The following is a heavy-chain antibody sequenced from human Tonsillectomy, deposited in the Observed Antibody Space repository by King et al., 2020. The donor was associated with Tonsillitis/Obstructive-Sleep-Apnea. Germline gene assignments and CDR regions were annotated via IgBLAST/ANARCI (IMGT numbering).Heavy chain of an antibody. Sequence: VQLQESGPGLVKPSETLSLTCTVSGGSISSYYWSWIRQPAGKGLEWIGRIYTSGSTNYNPSLKSRVPMSVDTSKNQFSLKLSSVTAADTAVYYCARDARDRYESGGYYDCPYFDYWGQGTLVTVSS. D-gene: IGHD3-22*01. CDR2: IYTSGST. V-gene: IGHV4-4*07. CDR1: GGSISSYY. CDR3: ARDARDRYESGGYYDCPYFDY. J-gene: IGHJ4*02.